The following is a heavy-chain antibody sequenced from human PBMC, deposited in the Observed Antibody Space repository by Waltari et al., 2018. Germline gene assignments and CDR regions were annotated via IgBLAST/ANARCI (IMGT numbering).Heavy chain of an antibody. CDR3: ARGTSGAGTKVVLNFDY. J-gene: IGHJ4*02. CDR2: IHYSGST. D-gene: IGHD6-19*01. CDR1: GGSISSYY. V-gene: IGHV4-59*01. Sequence: QVQLQESGPGLVKPSETLSLTCTVSGGSISSYYWSWIRQPPGKGLEWIGYIHYSGSTNYNPTLKIRVTISVDTSKNQFSLKLSSVTAADTAVYYCARGTSGAGTKVVLNFDYWGQGTLVTVSS.